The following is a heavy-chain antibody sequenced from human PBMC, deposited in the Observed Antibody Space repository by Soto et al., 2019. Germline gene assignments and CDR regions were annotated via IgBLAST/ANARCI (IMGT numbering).Heavy chain of an antibody. CDR2: IRSKANSYAT. J-gene: IGHJ4*02. V-gene: IGHV3-73*01. Sequence: GGSLRLSCAASGFTFSGSAMHWVRQASGKGLEWVGRIRSKANSYATAYAASVKGRFTISRDDSKNTAYLQMNSLKTEDTAVYYCTRQHCTNGVCYTDFDYWGQGTLVTVSS. D-gene: IGHD2-8*01. CDR1: GFTFSGSA. CDR3: TRQHCTNGVCYTDFDY.